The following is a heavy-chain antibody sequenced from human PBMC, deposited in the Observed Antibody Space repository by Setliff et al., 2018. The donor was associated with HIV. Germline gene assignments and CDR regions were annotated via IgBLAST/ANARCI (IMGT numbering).Heavy chain of an antibody. J-gene: IGHJ5*02. CDR1: GGSISSHY. CDR2: IYTSGST. D-gene: IGHD3-3*01. CDR3: ARRHYDFWSGYYNWFDP. Sequence: SETLSLTCTVSGGSISSHYWSWIRQSPGKGLEWIGHIYTSGSTNYNPSLKSRVTISVDTSKNQFSLKLSSVTAADTAVYYCARRHYDFWSGYYNWFDPWGQGTLVTVSS. V-gene: IGHV4-4*08.